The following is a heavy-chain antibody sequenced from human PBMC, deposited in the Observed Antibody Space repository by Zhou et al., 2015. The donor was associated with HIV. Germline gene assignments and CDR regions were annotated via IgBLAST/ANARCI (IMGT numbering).Heavy chain of an antibody. CDR1: GGTFSSYT. J-gene: IGHJ4*02. V-gene: IGHV1-69*02. Sequence: QVQLVQSGAEVKKPGSSVKVSCKASGGTFSSYTISWVRQAPGQGLEWMGRIIPILGIANYAQKFQGRVTITADKSTSTAYMELSSLRSEDTAVYYCARGRPAEDTAMAVGFDYWGQGTLVTVSS. D-gene: IGHD5-18*01. CDR2: IIPILGIA. CDR3: ARGRPAEDTAMAVGFDY.